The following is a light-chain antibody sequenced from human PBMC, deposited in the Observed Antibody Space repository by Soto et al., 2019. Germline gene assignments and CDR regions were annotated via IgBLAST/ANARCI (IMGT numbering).Light chain of an antibody. CDR3: STWDNGLTGVV. CDR1: SSNIGSNT. V-gene: IGLV1-44*01. CDR2: TNN. J-gene: IGLJ2*01. Sequence: QSVLTQPPSTSGTPGQRVTISCSGSSSNIGSNTVHWYQQIPGTAPKLLIYTNNQRSSGVSDRFSGSKSDTSASLVISGLQSEDKADYYCSTWDNGLTGVVFGGGTKLTVL.